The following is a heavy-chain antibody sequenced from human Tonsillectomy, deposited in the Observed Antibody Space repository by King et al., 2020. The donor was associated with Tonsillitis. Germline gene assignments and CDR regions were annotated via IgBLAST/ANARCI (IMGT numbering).Heavy chain of an antibody. CDR3: AKAPTNGLDDYGKPTPDY. CDR1: GFTFSSYG. J-gene: IGHJ4*02. V-gene: IGHV3-30*18. CDR2: ISYDGSNK. Sequence: VQLVESGGGVVQPGRSLRLSCAASGFTFSSYGMHWVRQAPGKGLEWVAVISYDGSNKYYADSVKGRFTISRDNSKNTLYLQMNSLRAEDTAVYYCAKAPTNGLDDYGKPTPDYWGQGTLVTVSS. D-gene: IGHD3-16*01.